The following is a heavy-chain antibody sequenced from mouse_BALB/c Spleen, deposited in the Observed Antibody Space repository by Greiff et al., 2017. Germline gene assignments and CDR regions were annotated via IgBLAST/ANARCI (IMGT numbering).Heavy chain of an antibody. D-gene: IGHD3-1*01. CDR3: ARAGSSGYSAWFAY. Sequence: EVKLVESGGGLVKPGGSLKLSCAASGFTFSSYAMSWVRQSPEKRLEWVAEISSGGSYTYYPDTVTGRFTISRDNAKNTLYLEMSSLRSEDTAMYYCARAGSSGYSAWFAYWGQGTLVTVSA. J-gene: IGHJ3*01. CDR1: GFTFSSYA. CDR2: ISSGGSYT. V-gene: IGHV5-9-4*01.